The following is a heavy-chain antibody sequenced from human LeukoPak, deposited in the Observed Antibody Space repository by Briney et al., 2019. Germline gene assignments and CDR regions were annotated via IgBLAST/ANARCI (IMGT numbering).Heavy chain of an antibody. D-gene: IGHD2-2*01. CDR3: ARGSSASCYSNCDY. CDR1: GFTFSSHE. Sequence: GGSLRLSCAASGFTFSSHEMNWVRQAPGKGLERLSYISNSGGDINYADSVKGRFTISRDNSKNTLYLRMNSLRAEDTAVYYCARGSSASCYSNCDYWGQGTLVTVSS. J-gene: IGHJ4*02. V-gene: IGHV3-48*03. CDR2: ISNSGGDI.